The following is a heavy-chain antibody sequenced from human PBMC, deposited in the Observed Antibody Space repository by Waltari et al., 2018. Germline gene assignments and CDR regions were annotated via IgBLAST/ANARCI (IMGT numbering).Heavy chain of an antibody. CDR1: GGTFSSYA. J-gene: IGHJ5*02. V-gene: IGHV1-69*04. Sequence: QVQLVQSGAEVKKPGSSVKVSCKASGGTFSSYAISWVRQAPGQGLEWMGGIIPILGIANYAQQFQGRVTITADESTSTAYMELSSLRPEDTAVYYCARARIMDIVVVPAAISWFDPWGQGTLVTVSS. CDR2: IIPILGIA. D-gene: IGHD2-2*03. CDR3: ARARIMDIVVVPAAISWFDP.